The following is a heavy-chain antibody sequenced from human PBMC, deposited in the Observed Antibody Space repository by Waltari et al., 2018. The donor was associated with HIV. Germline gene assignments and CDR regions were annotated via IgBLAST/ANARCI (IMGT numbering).Heavy chain of an antibody. D-gene: IGHD4-17*01. V-gene: IGHV1-69*01. J-gene: IGHJ5*02. CDR1: GGLFSTSG. CDR2: VGPNRGPA. Sequence: QAQLVQSGAEVKKPGSSVKVSCKASGGLFSTSGISWVLQAPGQAPGIGLEWMGGVGPNRGPANYAQKFPGSPKLTADESTRTTYLELRSLRSDDPALHSRPRLGGGNGDRSRHFDPWG. CDR3: PRLGGGNGDRSRHFDP.